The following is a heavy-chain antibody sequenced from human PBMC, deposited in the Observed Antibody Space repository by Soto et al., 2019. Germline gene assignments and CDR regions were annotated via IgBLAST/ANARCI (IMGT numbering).Heavy chain of an antibody. D-gene: IGHD3-16*01. J-gene: IGHJ4*02. CDR2: IYWDDDK. CDR1: GFSLSSSGVG. Sequence: QITLKESGPSLVKPTETLTLTCTFSGFSLSSSGVGVAWIRQPPGKPLEWLALIYWDDDKYTSPSLKSRLTITKDTSKNQVVLLMINMDPVDTATYFCVHLLAGGRVDSWGQGTLVTVSS. CDR3: VHLLAGGRVDS. V-gene: IGHV2-5*02.